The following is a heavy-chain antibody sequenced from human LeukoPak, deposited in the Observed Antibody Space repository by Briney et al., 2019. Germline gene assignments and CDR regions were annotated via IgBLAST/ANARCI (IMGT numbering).Heavy chain of an antibody. J-gene: IGHJ6*02. Sequence: GGSLRLSCAASGFTFSSYAMSWVRQAPGKGLEWVSGISGSGGSTYYADSVKGRFTISRDNSKNTLYLQMNSLRAEDTAVYYCARDSPPYCSSTSCYENYYGMDVWGQGTTVTVSS. V-gene: IGHV3-23*01. CDR3: ARDSPPYCSSTSCYENYYGMDV. D-gene: IGHD2-2*01. CDR1: GFTFSSYA. CDR2: ISGSGGST.